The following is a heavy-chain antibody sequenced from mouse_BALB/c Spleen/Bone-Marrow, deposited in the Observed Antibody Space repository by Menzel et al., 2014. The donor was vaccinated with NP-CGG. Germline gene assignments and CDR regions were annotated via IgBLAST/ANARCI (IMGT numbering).Heavy chain of an antibody. CDR3: ARVVATDWYFDV. V-gene: IGHV2-6-4*01. J-gene: IGHJ1*01. Sequence: VQRVESGPGLVAPSQSLSITCTVSGFSLSRYSVHWVRQPPGKGLEWLGMIWGGGSTDYNSALKSRLSISKDNSKSQVFLKMNSLQTDGTAMYYCARVVATDWYFDVWGAGTTVTVSS. CDR2: IWGGGST. CDR1: GFSLSRYS. D-gene: IGHD1-1*01.